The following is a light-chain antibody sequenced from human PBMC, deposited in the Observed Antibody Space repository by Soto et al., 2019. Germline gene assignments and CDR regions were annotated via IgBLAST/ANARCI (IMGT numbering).Light chain of an antibody. J-gene: IGLJ1*01. Sequence: QSVLTQPPSVSAAPGQKVTISCSGSSSNIGKNYVAWYQQLPGTAPKLLIYDNNQRPSGIPDRFSGSKSGTSATLGITGLQTGDEADYYCGTWDNSLSDEEVFGTGTKGTVL. CDR1: SSNIGKNY. CDR3: GTWDNSLSDEEV. CDR2: DNN. V-gene: IGLV1-51*01.